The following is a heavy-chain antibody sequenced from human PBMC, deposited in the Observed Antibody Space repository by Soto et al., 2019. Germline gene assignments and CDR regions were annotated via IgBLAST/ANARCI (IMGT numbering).Heavy chain of an antibody. V-gene: IGHV3-23*01. CDR3: EKTAYDILTGYRRLTPGFHFDS. D-gene: IGHD3-9*01. CDR2: ISGSGGST. CDR1: GFTFSTYD. J-gene: IGHJ4*02. Sequence: PGGSLRLSCAASGFTFSTYDLNWVRQAPGKGLEWVSSISGSGGSTNYADSVKGRFTISRDNSKNTLYLRMNSLRAEDKAVYFCEKTAYDILTGYRRLTPGFHFDSWGQGTRVTVSS.